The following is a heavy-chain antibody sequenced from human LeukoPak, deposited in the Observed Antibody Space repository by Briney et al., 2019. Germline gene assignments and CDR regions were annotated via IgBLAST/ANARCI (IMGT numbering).Heavy chain of an antibody. Sequence: PGGSLRLSCAASGFTFSSYALSWVRQAPGKGLEWVSTVTGSGVTTYYEDSVKGRFTVSRDNSKNTPYLQMNSLRAEDTAIYFCAKEFSSDFWSGPIDQWGQGTLVTVSS. J-gene: IGHJ4*02. CDR2: VTGSGVTT. CDR1: GFTFSSYA. D-gene: IGHD3-3*01. V-gene: IGHV3-23*01. CDR3: AKEFSSDFWSGPIDQ.